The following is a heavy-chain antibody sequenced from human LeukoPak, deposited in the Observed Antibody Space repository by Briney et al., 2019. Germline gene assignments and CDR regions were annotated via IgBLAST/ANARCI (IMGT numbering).Heavy chain of an antibody. CDR1: GGTFSSYA. CDR2: IIPIFGTA. D-gene: IGHD3-10*01. Sequence: SVKVSCKASGGTFSSYAISWVRQAPGQGLEWMGGIIPIFGTANYAQKFQGRVTITADESTSTAYMELSSLRSEDTAVYYCLLWFREFPGDDAFDIWGQGTMVTVSS. J-gene: IGHJ3*02. CDR3: LLWFREFPGDDAFDI. V-gene: IGHV1-69*13.